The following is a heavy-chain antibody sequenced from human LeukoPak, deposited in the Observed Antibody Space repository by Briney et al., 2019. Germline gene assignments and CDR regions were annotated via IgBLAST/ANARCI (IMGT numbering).Heavy chain of an antibody. Sequence: GGSLRLSCTGSGFPFSSYGMHWVRQTPGRGLEWVAFIRYDGKTEYYADSVKGRFTIAREDSHSTVHLHMKDLRPDDAAVYFCPKDLNTVVMQSFDSWGQGTLVSVSS. V-gene: IGHV3-30*02. CDR3: PKDLNTVVMQSFDS. CDR2: IRYDGKTE. CDR1: GFPFSSYG. D-gene: IGHD2-21*01. J-gene: IGHJ4*01.